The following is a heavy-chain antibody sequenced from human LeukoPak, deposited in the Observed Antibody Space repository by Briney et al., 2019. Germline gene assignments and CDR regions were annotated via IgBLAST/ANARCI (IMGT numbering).Heavy chain of an antibody. Sequence: SVKVSCKASGGTFSSYAISCVRQAPGQGLEWMGGIIPIFGTANYAQKFQGRVTVTADESTSTAYMELSSLRSEDTAVYYCARVYPHNWNDAGDYFDYWGQGTLVTVSS. D-gene: IGHD1-1*01. CDR2: IIPIFGTA. V-gene: IGHV1-69*13. CDR3: ARVYPHNWNDAGDYFDY. CDR1: GGTFSSYA. J-gene: IGHJ4*02.